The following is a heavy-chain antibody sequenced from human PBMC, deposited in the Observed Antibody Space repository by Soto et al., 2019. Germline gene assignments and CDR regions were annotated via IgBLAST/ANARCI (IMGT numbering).Heavy chain of an antibody. D-gene: IGHD4-4*01. CDR3: ARSSIELSSTVTTRIPPTRTFDY. Sequence: TLSLTCTVSGGSISSGGYYWSWIRQHPGKGLEWIGYIYYSGSTYYNPSLKSRVTISVDTSKNQFSLKLSSVTAADTAVYYCARSSIELSSTVTTRIPPTRTFDYWGQGTLVTVSS. V-gene: IGHV4-31*03. CDR1: GGSISSGGYY. CDR2: IYYSGST. J-gene: IGHJ4*02.